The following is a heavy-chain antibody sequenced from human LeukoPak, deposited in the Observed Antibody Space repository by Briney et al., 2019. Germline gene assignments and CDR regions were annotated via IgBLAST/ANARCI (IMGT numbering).Heavy chain of an antibody. V-gene: IGHV3-7*01. CDR1: GFTFSSYW. CDR3: ARAGLLHYFDY. J-gene: IGHJ4*02. Sequence: GGSLRLSCAASGFTFSSYWMSWVRQAPGKGREWVANIKQDGSEKYYVDSVKGRFTISRDNAKNSLYLQMNSLRAEDTAVYYCARAGLLHYFDYWGQGTLVTVSS. D-gene: IGHD5-18*01. CDR2: IKQDGSEK.